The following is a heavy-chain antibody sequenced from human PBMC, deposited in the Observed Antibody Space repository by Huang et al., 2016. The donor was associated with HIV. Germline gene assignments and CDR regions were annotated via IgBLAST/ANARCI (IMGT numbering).Heavy chain of an antibody. J-gene: IGHJ4*02. CDR2: ILPDDSDT. D-gene: IGHD6-6*01. CDR1: GYSFSSYW. Sequence: VQLVQSGAEVKKPGESLKISCKGSGYSFSSYWIAWVRQMPGKGLEWMGIILPDDSDTTYSPSFEVQVTISADKSIGTAYLQWSSLKASDTAMYYCARRFSSSSGYFDYWGQGSLVTVSS. CDR3: ARRFSSSSGYFDY. V-gene: IGHV5-51*01.